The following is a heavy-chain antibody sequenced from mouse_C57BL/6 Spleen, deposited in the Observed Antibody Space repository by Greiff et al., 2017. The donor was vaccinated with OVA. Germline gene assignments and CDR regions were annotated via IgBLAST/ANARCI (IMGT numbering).Heavy chain of an antibody. J-gene: IGHJ2*01. Sequence: EVQLQQPGAELVKPGASVKMSCKASGYTFTSYWITWVKQRPGQGLEWIGWIDPENGDTEYASKFQGKATITADTSSNTAYLQLSSLTSEDTAVYYCTTRLDYWGQGTTLTVSS. CDR3: TTRLDY. V-gene: IGHV14-4*01. CDR1: GYTFTSYW. CDR2: IDPENGDT.